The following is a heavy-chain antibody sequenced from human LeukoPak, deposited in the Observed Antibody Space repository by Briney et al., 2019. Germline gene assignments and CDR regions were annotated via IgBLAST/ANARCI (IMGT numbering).Heavy chain of an antibody. CDR2: ISSSSDYI. CDR3: AIRSGSVGYYPRFDY. Sequence: GGSLRLSCAASGFTFSSYSMNWVRQAPGKGLEWVSYISSSSDYIYYADSVKGRFTISRDNAKNSLYLQMNSLRAEDTAVYYCAIRSGSVGYYPRFDYWGQGTLVTVSS. J-gene: IGHJ4*02. D-gene: IGHD3-10*01. CDR1: GFTFSSYS. V-gene: IGHV3-21*01.